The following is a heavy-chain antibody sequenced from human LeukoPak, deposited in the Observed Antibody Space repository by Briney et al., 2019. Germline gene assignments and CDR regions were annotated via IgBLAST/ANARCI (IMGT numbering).Heavy chain of an antibody. Sequence: SETLSLTCSVSNYSISRTYHWGWIRQPPGKGLEWIGTIYHSGTTYYSPSLKSRVTISVDTSKNQFSLKLSSVTAADTAVYYCARDRLQLQSWGQGTLVTVSS. CDR3: ARDRLQLQS. J-gene: IGHJ5*02. CDR1: NYSISRTYH. D-gene: IGHD1-1*01. V-gene: IGHV4-38-2*02. CDR2: IYHSGTT.